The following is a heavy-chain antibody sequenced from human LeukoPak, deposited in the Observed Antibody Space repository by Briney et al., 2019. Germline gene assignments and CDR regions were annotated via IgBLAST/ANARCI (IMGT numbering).Heavy chain of an antibody. CDR3: AREDTAMVEIDY. V-gene: IGHV1-2*06. Sequence: ASVKVSCKASGYTFTGYYMHWVRQAPGQGLEWMGRINPNSGGTNYAQKFQGRVTMTRDTSISTAHMELSRLRSDDTAVYYCAREDTAMVEIDYWGQGTLVTVSS. CDR1: GYTFTGYY. D-gene: IGHD5-18*01. J-gene: IGHJ4*02. CDR2: INPNSGGT.